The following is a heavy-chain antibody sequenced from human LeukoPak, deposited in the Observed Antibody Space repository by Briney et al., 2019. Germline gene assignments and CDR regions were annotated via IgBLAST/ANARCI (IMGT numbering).Heavy chain of an antibody. V-gene: IGHV3-48*04. CDR3: AREGIAGSYYMDV. J-gene: IGHJ6*03. Sequence: PGGSLRLSCAASGFTFSSYSMNWVRQAPGKGLEWVSYISSSGSTIYYADSVKGRFTISRDNAKNSLYLQMNSLRAEDTAVYYCAREGIAGSYYMDVWGKGTTVTISS. CDR2: ISSSGSTI. D-gene: IGHD6-13*01. CDR1: GFTFSSYS.